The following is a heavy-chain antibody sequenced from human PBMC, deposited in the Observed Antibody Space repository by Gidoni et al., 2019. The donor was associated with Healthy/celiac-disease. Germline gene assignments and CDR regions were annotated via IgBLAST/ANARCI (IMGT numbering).Heavy chain of an antibody. V-gene: IGHV3-33*01. CDR2: IWYDGSNK. Sequence: QVQLVESGGGVVQPGRSLRLSCAASGFTFSSYGMHWVRQAPGKGLEWVAVIWYDGSNKYYADSVKGRFTISRDNSKNTLYLQMNSLRAEDTAVYYCARGDGGSYDFDYWGQGTLVTVSS. J-gene: IGHJ4*02. D-gene: IGHD1-26*01. CDR3: ARGDGGSYDFDY. CDR1: GFTFSSYG.